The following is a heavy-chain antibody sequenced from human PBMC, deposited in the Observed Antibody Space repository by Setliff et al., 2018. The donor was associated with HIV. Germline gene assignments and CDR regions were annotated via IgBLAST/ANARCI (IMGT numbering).Heavy chain of an antibody. V-gene: IGHV1-69*04. CDR2: IIPILGIA. Sequence: SVKVSCKASGGTFSSYTISWVRQAPGQGLEWMGRIIPILGIANYAQKFQGRVTITADKSTSTAYMELSSLRSEDTAVYYCARDCAVVGGTGSLDSWGQGTLVTVSS. CDR3: ARDCAVVGGTGSLDS. D-gene: IGHD1-26*01. J-gene: IGHJ4*02. CDR1: GGTFSSYT.